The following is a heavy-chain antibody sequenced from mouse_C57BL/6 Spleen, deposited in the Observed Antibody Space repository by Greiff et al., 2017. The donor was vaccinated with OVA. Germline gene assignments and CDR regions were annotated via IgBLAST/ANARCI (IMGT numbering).Heavy chain of an antibody. CDR3: ARRVDYYGSSYYFDY. J-gene: IGHJ2*01. Sequence: QVQLQQPGAELVRPGSSVKLSCKASGYTFTSYWMHWVKQRPIQGLEWIGNIDPSDSETHYNQKFKDKATLTVDKSSSTAYMHLSSLTSEDSAVYYCARRVDYYGSSYYFDYWGQGTTLTVSS. CDR1: GYTFTSYW. V-gene: IGHV1-52*01. D-gene: IGHD1-1*01. CDR2: IDPSDSET.